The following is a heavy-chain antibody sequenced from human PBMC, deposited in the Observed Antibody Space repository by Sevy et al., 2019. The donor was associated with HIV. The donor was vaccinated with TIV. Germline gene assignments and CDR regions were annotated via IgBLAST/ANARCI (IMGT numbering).Heavy chain of an antibody. D-gene: IGHD3-22*01. J-gene: IGHJ4*02. V-gene: IGHV3-74*01. CDR3: ARGPYYRDTNTYFFMHY. CDR1: GFTFSNYW. CDR2: INSDGSST. Sequence: GGSLRLSCAGSGFTFSNYWMHWVRQAPGEGLVWVSRINSDGSSTSYADSVTDRFTISRDNAKNTLYLQMNSLRAEDTAVYYCARGPYYRDTNTYFFMHYWGQGTLVTVSS.